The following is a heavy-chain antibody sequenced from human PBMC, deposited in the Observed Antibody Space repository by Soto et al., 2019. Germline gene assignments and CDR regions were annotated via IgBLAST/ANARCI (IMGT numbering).Heavy chain of an antibody. CDR2: IHYSGST. CDR1: GGPVSSGHYY. CDR3: ARDKWDGYTYGVFDC. D-gene: IGHD5-18*01. V-gene: IGHV4-61*01. Sequence: QVQLQESGPGLVKPSETLSLTCTVSGGPVSSGHYYWTWIRQPPGKGLEWIGYIHYSGSTNYNPSLKSRVTMSVDTSKNQFSLRLSSVTAADTAVYYCARDKWDGYTYGVFDCWGQGTLVTVSS. J-gene: IGHJ4*02.